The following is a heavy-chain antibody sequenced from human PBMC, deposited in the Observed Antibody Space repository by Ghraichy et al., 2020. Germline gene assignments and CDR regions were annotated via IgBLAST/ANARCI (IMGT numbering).Heavy chain of an antibody. CDR1: GFSLTSRPVG. J-gene: IGHJ4*02. V-gene: IGHV2-5*02. Sequence: SGPTLVKPTQTLTLTCTFSGFSLTSRPVGVGWIRQPPGKALEWLAFAYWDDDNRYCPSLRSRLTVTKDTSRNQVVLTMTNMDPADTATYHCARRRAYNGYWDGGVFDYWGQGILVTVSS. CDR3: ARRRAYNGYWDGGVFDY. D-gene: IGHD5-24*01. CDR2: AYWDDDN.